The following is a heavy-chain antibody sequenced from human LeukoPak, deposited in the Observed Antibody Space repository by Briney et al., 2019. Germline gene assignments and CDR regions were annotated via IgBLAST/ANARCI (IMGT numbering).Heavy chain of an antibody. CDR1: GFTFDDYA. Sequence: PGGSLRLSCAASGFTFDDYAMHWVRQAPGKGLEWVSGISWNSGSIGYADSVKGRFTISRDNAKNSLYLQMNSLRAEDTAVYYCARDRAYGSGTAAFDIWGQGTMVTVSS. V-gene: IGHV3-9*01. CDR2: ISWNSGSI. CDR3: ARDRAYGSGTAAFDI. D-gene: IGHD3-10*01. J-gene: IGHJ3*02.